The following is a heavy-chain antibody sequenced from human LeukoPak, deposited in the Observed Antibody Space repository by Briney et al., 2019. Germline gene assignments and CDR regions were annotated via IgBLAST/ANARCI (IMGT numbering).Heavy chain of an antibody. D-gene: IGHD1-1*01. V-gene: IGHV4-59*01. J-gene: IGHJ3*02. CDR1: GGSISSYY. CDR3: ARVTYLGNDPDAFDI. CDR2: VYYSGST. Sequence: SETLSLTCTVSGGSISSYYWSWIRQPPGKGLEWIGYVYYSGSTNYNPSLKCRVTISVDTSKNQFSLKLSSVTAADTAVYYCARVTYLGNDPDAFDIWGQGTMVTVSS.